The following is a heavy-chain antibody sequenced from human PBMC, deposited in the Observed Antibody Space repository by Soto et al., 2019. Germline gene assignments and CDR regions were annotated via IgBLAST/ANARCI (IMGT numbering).Heavy chain of an antibody. Sequence: QVQLVQSGAEVKKPGSSVKVSCKASGGTFSSYTISWVRQAPGQGLEWMGRIIPILGIANYAQKVQGRVTITADKSTSTAYMELSSLRSEDTAVYYCAREYSNYGYYYGMDVWGQGTTVTVSS. V-gene: IGHV1-69*08. CDR2: IIPILGIA. CDR1: GGTFSSYT. CDR3: AREYSNYGYYYGMDV. J-gene: IGHJ6*02. D-gene: IGHD4-4*01.